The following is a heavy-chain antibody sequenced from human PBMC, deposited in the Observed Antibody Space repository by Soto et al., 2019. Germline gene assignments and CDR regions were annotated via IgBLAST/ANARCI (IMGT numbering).Heavy chain of an antibody. D-gene: IGHD2-8*02. Sequence: ASVKVSCKASGYTFTSYAMHWVRQAPGQRLEWMGWINAGNGNTKYSQKFQGRVTITRDTSASTAYMELSSLRSEDTAVYYCARWWSIQGAFGIWGQGTMVTVSS. CDR1: GYTFTSYA. CDR2: INAGNGNT. CDR3: ARWWSIQGAFGI. J-gene: IGHJ3*02. V-gene: IGHV1-3*01.